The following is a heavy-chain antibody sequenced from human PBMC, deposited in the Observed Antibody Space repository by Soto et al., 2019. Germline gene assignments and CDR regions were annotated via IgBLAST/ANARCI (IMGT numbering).Heavy chain of an antibody. Sequence: GGSLRLSCAASGFSFSSYWMHWVRQAPGKGLVWVSRINSDGSSTSYADSVKGRFTISRDNAKNTLYLQMNSLRAEDTAVYYCAKALAIFLSLTLFAYWAQGTLVTVSS. CDR3: AKALAIFLSLTLFAY. CDR1: GFSFSSYW. J-gene: IGHJ4*02. V-gene: IGHV3-74*01. CDR2: INSDGSST. D-gene: IGHD3-3*01.